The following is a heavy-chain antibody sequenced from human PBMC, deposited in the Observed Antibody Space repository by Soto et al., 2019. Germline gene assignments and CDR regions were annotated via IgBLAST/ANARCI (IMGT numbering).Heavy chain of an antibody. D-gene: IGHD6-6*01. Sequence: QVQLVQSGAEVKKPGASVKVSCKASGYTFTSYGISWVRQAPGQGLEWMGWISAYNGNTNYAQKLQGRVTMTTDTSTSTAYMELGSLRSDDTAVYYCARISSSSSKYYYGMDVWGQGTTVTVSS. V-gene: IGHV1-18*04. J-gene: IGHJ6*02. CDR3: ARISSSSSKYYYGMDV. CDR2: ISAYNGNT. CDR1: GYTFTSYG.